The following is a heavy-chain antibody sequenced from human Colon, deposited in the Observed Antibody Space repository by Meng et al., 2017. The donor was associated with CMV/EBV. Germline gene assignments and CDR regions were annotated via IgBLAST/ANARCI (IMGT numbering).Heavy chain of an antibody. V-gene: IGHV3-66*02. CDR2: IYGDNTP. CDR3: ARDPWAPIVGILYGLDV. CDR1: GFSVTSNY. J-gene: IGHJ6*02. D-gene: IGHD2/OR15-2a*01. Sequence: GESLRLSCAASGFSVTSNYMNWVRQAPGKGLEWVSVIYGDNTPHYADSVKGRFTISRDSSKNIVFLQMNNLRGEDTAVYYCARDPWAPIVGILYGLDVWGQGTTVTVSS.